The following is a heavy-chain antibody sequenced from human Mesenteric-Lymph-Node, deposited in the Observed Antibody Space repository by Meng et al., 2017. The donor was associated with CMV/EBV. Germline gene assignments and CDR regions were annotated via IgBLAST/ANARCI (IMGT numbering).Heavy chain of an antibody. J-gene: IGHJ6*02. Sequence: GESLKISCAASGFTFSSYEMNWVRQAPGKGLEWVSYISSSGSTIYYADSVKGRFTISRDNAKNSLYLQMNSLRAEDTAVYYCARDDGGTNCYGDVGGCYYGMDVWGQGTTVTVSS. D-gene: IGHD2-2*01. CDR2: ISSSGSTI. CDR3: ARDDGGTNCYGDVGGCYYGMDV. CDR1: GFTFSSYE. V-gene: IGHV3-48*03.